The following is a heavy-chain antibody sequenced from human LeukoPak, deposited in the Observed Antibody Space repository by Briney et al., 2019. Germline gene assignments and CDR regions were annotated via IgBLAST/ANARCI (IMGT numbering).Heavy chain of an antibody. CDR3: ARSPQDTAMVGDAFDI. V-gene: IGHV4-39*07. J-gene: IGHJ3*02. CDR2: IYYSGST. D-gene: IGHD5-18*01. CDR1: GDSISNFY. Sequence: PSETLSLTCSVSGDSISNFYWSWIRQPPGKGLEWIGSIYYSGSTYYDPSLKSRVTISVDTSKNQFSLKLSSVTAADTAVYYCARSPQDTAMVGDAFDIWGQGTMVTVSS.